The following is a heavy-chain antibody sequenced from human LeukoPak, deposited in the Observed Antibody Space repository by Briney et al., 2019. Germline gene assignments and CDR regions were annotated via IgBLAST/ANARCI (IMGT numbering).Heavy chain of an antibody. CDR3: ARERAAVEKDYYYYYGMDV. CDR1: GGSISSSSYY. CDR2: IYYSGST. J-gene: IGHJ6*02. D-gene: IGHD4-23*01. Sequence: SETLSLTCTVSGGSISSSSYYWGWIRQPPGKGLEWIGSIYYSGSTYYNPSLKSRVTISVDTSKNQFSLKLSSVTAADTAVYYCARERAAVEKDYYYYYGMDVWGQGTTATVSS. V-gene: IGHV4-39*02.